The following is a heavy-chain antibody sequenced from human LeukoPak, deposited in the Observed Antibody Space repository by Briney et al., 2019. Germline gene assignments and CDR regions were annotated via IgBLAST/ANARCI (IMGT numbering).Heavy chain of an antibody. D-gene: IGHD3-22*01. J-gene: IGHJ3*02. Sequence: SETLSLTCTVSGYSISSGYYWGWIRQPPGKGLEWIGSIYHSGSTYYNPSLKSRVTISVDTSKNQFSLKLSSVTAADTAVYYCARARQPPFDSSGYGGVAFDIWGQGTKVTVSS. V-gene: IGHV4-38-2*02. CDR3: ARARQPPFDSSGYGGVAFDI. CDR1: GYSISSGYY. CDR2: IYHSGST.